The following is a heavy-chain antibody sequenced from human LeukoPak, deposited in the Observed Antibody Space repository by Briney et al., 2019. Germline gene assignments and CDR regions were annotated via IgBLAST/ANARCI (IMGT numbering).Heavy chain of an antibody. J-gene: IGHJ5*02. D-gene: IGHD2-2*01. CDR3: VRGRYCSSATCYDWFDP. Sequence: SEPLSLTCGVYDGSFGGYHWNWIRQPPGKRLEWIGEITYGGTTNYNPSLRSRVTMSVDTSKKQFSLKLTSVTAADTAVYYCVRGRYCSSATCYDWFDPWGPGTHVSVSP. V-gene: IGHV4-34*01. CDR1: DGSFGGYH. CDR2: ITYGGTT.